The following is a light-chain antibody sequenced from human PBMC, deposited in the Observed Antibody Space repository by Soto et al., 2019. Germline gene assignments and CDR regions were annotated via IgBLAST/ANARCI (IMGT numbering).Light chain of an antibody. CDR2: EVS. CDR3: CSYAGSSTLAV. V-gene: IGLV2-23*02. J-gene: IGLJ7*01. Sequence: QSALTQPASVSGSPGQSITISCTGTSSDVGSYNLVSWYQQHPTKAPKLMIYEVSERPSGVSNRFSGSKSVNTASLTISGLQAEDEADYYCCSYAGSSTLAVFGGGTQLTVL. CDR1: SSDVGSYNL.